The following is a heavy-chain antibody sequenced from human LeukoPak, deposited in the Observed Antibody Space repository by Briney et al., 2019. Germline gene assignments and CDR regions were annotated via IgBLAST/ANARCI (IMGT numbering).Heavy chain of an antibody. CDR3: ARVSGSIVARLAWFDS. Sequence: ASVKVSCKASGYIFTKYGFTWVRQAPGQGLEWMGWISAYDGYTNHAQKSQGRVTMTTDSSTSTAYMELRSLRSDDTAVYYCARVSGSIVARLAWFDSWGQGTLVTVSS. J-gene: IGHJ5*01. CDR1: GYIFTKYG. V-gene: IGHV1-18*01. D-gene: IGHD6-6*01. CDR2: ISAYDGYT.